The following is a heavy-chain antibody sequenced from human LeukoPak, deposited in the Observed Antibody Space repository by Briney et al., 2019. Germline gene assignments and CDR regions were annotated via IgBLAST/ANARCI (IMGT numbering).Heavy chain of an antibody. Sequence: ASVKVSCKASGYTFTSYYIHWVRQAPGQGLEWMGIINPSGGSTGYAQKFQGRVTMTRDMSTSTVYMELSSLRSEDTAMYYCARGGTVRNTIDYWGQGTLVTVSS. D-gene: IGHD1-14*01. CDR2: INPSGGST. J-gene: IGHJ4*02. CDR1: GYTFTSYY. V-gene: IGHV1-46*01. CDR3: ARGGTVRNTIDY.